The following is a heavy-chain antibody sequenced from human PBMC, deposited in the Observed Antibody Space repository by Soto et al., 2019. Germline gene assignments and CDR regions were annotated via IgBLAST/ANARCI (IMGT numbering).Heavy chain of an antibody. Sequence: QVRLVESGGGVVQPGGSLRLSCATSGFRLSSYAMHWVRQAPGKGLEWVALMSYDESKKYYADSVKGRFTISRDTSKNTLVVQRNNLRVEDTAVYYCAKARRDGDFMHILVVDFWGQGALVTVSS. J-gene: IGHJ4*02. D-gene: IGHD2-15*01. CDR3: AKARRDGDFMHILVVDF. V-gene: IGHV3-30*18. CDR1: GFRLSSYA. CDR2: MSYDESKK.